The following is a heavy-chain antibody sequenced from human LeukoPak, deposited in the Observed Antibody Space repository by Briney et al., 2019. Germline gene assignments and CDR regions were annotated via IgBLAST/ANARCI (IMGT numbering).Heavy chain of an antibody. CDR2: IKQDGSGK. CDR3: AKGGGTGYSSSWYSN. V-gene: IGHV3-7*01. D-gene: IGHD6-13*01. CDR1: GFTFSSYW. Sequence: GGSLRLSCAASGFTFSSYWMSWVRQAPGKGLEWVANIKQDGSGKYFVDSVKGRFTISRDNSKNTLYLQMNSLRAEDTAVYYCAKGGGTGYSSSWYSNWGQGTLVTVSS. J-gene: IGHJ4*02.